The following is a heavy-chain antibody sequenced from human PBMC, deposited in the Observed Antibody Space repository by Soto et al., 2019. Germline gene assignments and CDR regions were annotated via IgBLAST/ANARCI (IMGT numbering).Heavy chain of an antibody. D-gene: IGHD3-3*01. CDR1: GFTFSSYA. V-gene: IGHV3-23*01. CDR3: AKDTNPYYDFWSGYYPTFDY. J-gene: IGHJ4*02. CDR2: ISGSGGST. Sequence: PGGSLRLSCAASGFTFSSYAMSWVRQVPGKGLEWVSAISGSGGSTYYADSVKGRFTISRDNSKNTLYLQMNSLRAEDTAVYYCAKDTNPYYDFWSGYYPTFDYWGQGTLVTVSS.